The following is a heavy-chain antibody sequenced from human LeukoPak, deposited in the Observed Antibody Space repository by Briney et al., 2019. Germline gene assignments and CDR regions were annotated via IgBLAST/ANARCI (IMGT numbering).Heavy chain of an antibody. CDR1: GGSISSSSYY. CDR2: IYYSGST. V-gene: IGHV4-39*07. Sequence: PSETLSLTCTVSGGSISSSSYYWGWIRQPPGKGLEWIGSIYYSGSTYYNPSLKSRVTISVDTSKNQFSLKLSSVTAADTAVYYCASRNRGGIAAARVPDALDYWGQGTLVTVSS. D-gene: IGHD6-13*01. J-gene: IGHJ4*02. CDR3: ASRNRGGIAAARVPDALDY.